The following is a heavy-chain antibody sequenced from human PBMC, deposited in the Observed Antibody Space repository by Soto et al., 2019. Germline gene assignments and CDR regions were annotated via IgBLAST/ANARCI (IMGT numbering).Heavy chain of an antibody. V-gene: IGHV3-7*03. D-gene: IGHD3-9*01. Sequence: LRFSCAASGFTFTTYYMTWVRQAPGKGLEWVASIKNDGSEQYYVDSVKGRFTISRDNTKNSLYLQMNSLRAGDTALYYCSRENWFQDFWGQGTPVTVSS. CDR2: IKNDGSEQ. J-gene: IGHJ4*02. CDR1: GFTFTTYY. CDR3: SRENWFQDF.